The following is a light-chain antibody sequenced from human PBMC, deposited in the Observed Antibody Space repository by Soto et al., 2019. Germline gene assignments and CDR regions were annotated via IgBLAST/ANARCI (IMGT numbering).Light chain of an antibody. Sequence: DIVMTQSPATLSVSPGERATLSCRASQSVSSNLARYQQKPGQAPRLLSHDASTRAPGIPARFSGSGSGTEFTLTISSLQEEDFAVYYCQQYNNWPPIYTFVQGTKRAIK. CDR3: QQYNNWPPIYT. V-gene: IGKV3-15*01. CDR1: QSVSSN. J-gene: IGKJ2*01. CDR2: DAS.